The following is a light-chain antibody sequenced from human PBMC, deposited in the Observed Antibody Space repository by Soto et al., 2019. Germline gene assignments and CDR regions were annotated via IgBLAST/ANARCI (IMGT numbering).Light chain of an antibody. CDR1: QSVSSY. CDR2: DAS. V-gene: IGKV3-11*01. Sequence: EIVMTQSPATLSVSPGERATLSCRASQSVSSYLAWYQQKPGQAPRLLIYDASNRATGIPARFSGSGSGTDFILTISSLEPEDFAVYYCQQRSNWPPITFGQGTRLEIK. CDR3: QQRSNWPPIT. J-gene: IGKJ5*01.